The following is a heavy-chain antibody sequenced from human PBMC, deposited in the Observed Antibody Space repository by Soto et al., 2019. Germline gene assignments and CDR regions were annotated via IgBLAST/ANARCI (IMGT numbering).Heavy chain of an antibody. J-gene: IGHJ4*02. CDR1: GFTFSSYS. V-gene: IGHV3-21*01. D-gene: IGHD3-3*01. CDR2: ISSSSSYI. CDR3: ARDSDTYYDFWSGYYSNFDY. Sequence: EVQLVESGGGLVKPGGSLRLSCAASGFTFSSYSMNWVRQAPGKGLEWVSSISSSSSYIYYADSVKGRFTISRDNAKNFLYLQMNSLRDEDTAVYYCARDSDTYYDFWSGYYSNFDYWGQGTLVTVSS.